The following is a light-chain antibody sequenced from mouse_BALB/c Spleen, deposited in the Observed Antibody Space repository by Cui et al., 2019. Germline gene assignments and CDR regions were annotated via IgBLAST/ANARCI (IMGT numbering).Light chain of an antibody. CDR2: SAS. V-gene: IGKV6-15*01. CDR3: QQYNSYTLFT. Sequence: DIVMTQSQKFMSTSVGDRVSVTCKASQNVGTNVAWYQQKPGQSPKALIYSASYRYSGVPDRFTGSGSGTDFTLTISNVQSEELAEYFCQQYNSYTLFTFGSGTKLEIK. J-gene: IGKJ4*01. CDR1: QNVGTN.